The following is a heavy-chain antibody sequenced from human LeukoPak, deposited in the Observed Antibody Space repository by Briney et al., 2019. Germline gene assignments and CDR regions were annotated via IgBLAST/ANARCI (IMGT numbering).Heavy chain of an antibody. CDR1: GYTFTDFY. Sequence: ASVKVSRKASGYTFTDFYIHWVRQAPGQGVEWMGWIIPNSSGTHFARKFQGRVTMTRDTSISTAYMELGSLTSDDTAVYYCARQGGDFDYWGQGTLVTVSS. J-gene: IGHJ4*02. CDR2: IIPNSSGT. CDR3: ARQGGDFDY. D-gene: IGHD2-15*01. V-gene: IGHV1-2*02.